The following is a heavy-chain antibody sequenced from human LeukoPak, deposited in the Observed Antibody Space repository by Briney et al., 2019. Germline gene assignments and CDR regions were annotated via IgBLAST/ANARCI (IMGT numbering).Heavy chain of an antibody. CDR2: ISYDGSNK. CDR1: GFTFSSYA. J-gene: IGHJ4*02. Sequence: PGGSLRLSCAASGFTFSSYAMHWVRQAPGKGLEWVAVISYDGSNKYYADSVKGRFTISRDNSKNTLYLQMNSLRAEDTAVYYCARDLSFYGDYPDYWGQGTLVTVSS. CDR3: ARDLSFYGDYPDY. V-gene: IGHV3-30-3*01. D-gene: IGHD4-17*01.